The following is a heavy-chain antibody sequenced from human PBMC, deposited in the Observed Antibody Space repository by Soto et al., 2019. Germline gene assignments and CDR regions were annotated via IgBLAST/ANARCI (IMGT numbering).Heavy chain of an antibody. V-gene: IGHV3-48*01. CDR3: ARDPHHGIDL. CDR1: GFTFSDYS. J-gene: IGHJ4*02. Sequence: EVHLVESGGSLVQPGGSLRLSCAASGFTFSDYSMNWVRQAPGKGLEWVSYISLSSSTIYYEDSVKGRFTISRDNAKNSLYLQMNSLRAEDTAVYYCARDPHHGIDLWGQGTLVTVSS. CDR2: ISLSSSTI.